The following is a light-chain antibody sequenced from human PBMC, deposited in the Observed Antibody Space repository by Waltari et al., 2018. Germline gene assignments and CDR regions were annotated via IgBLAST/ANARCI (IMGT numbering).Light chain of an antibody. CDR1: RSDVAGYNY. CDR2: EVS. J-gene: IGLJ3*02. V-gene: IGLV2-8*01. Sequence: QSALTQPPSASGSPGQSATISCPGPRSDVAGYNYVSWYQQPPGKAPKVMIYEVSKRPSGVPDRFSGSKSGNTASLTVSGVQAEDEADYYCSSYGGSNNLVFGGGTKLTVL. CDR3: SSYGGSNNLV.